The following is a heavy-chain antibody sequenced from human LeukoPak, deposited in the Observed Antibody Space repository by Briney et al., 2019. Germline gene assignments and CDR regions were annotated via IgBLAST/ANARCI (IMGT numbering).Heavy chain of an antibody. V-gene: IGHV3-48*01. J-gene: IGHJ4*01. CDR2: FSSSGNTI. CDR1: GFTFSTYA. Sequence: PGGSLRLSCAASGFTFSTYAMNWVRQAQGKGLEWLSYFSSSGNTISYADSVKGRFTVSRDNAKNSLYLHMSSLRAEDTAVYYCARARSGSYFDSWGHGTLVTVSS. CDR3: ARARSGSYFDS. D-gene: IGHD1-26*01.